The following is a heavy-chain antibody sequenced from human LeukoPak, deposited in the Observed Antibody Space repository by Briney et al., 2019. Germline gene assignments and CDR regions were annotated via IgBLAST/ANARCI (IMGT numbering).Heavy chain of an antibody. J-gene: IGHJ5*02. Sequence: GGSLRLSCAASGFTFSNYAMSWVRQAPGKELEWVALIWYDESNEYYADSVKGRFTVSRDNSRSMMYLQMNSLRAEDTAVYYCARSPEPFDYGPYNWFDPWGQGTRVTVSS. CDR3: ARSPEPFDYGPYNWFDP. V-gene: IGHV3-33*08. CDR1: GFTFSNYA. D-gene: IGHD4-17*01. CDR2: IWYDESNE.